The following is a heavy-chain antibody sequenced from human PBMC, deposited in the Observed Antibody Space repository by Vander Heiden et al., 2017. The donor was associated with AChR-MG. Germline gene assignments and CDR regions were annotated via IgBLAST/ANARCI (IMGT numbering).Heavy chain of an antibody. CDR3: ATGGKKDFLWGSYRRNYFDN. CDR2: FDPEDGET. CDR1: GYTLTELS. V-gene: IGHV1-24*01. Sequence: QVQLVQSGAAVKKPGASVQVSCKVSGYTLTELSMHWVRQAPGKGLEWMGGFDPEDGETIYPQQVQGRVTMTEDTSTDTAYMELSSLRSDDTAVYFCATGGKKDFLWGSYRRNYFDNWGQGTLVTVSS. J-gene: IGHJ4*02. D-gene: IGHD3-16*02.